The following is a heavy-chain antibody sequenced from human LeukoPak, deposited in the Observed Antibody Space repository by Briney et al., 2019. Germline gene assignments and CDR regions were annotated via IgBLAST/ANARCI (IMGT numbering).Heavy chain of an antibody. Sequence: NAGESLKISCKASGYSFTNYWIAWVRQKPGKGLEWMGIMHPGESEINYSPSFEGQVTISADTSISTAYLEWYSLKASDSAIYYCAKTIASLGSVARYFDPWGQGTMITVSS. CDR1: GYSFTNYW. J-gene: IGHJ5*02. CDR3: AKTIASLGSVARYFDP. CDR2: MHPGESEI. V-gene: IGHV5-51*01. D-gene: IGHD5/OR15-5a*01.